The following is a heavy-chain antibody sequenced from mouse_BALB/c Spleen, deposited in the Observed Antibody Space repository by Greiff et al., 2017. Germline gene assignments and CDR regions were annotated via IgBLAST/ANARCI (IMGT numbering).Heavy chain of an antibody. V-gene: IGHV5-17*02. CDR2: ISSGSSTI. CDR3: ARFSGNYVGWYFDV. Sequence: EVQVVESGGGLVQPGGSRKLSCAASGFTFSSFGMHWVRQAPEKGLEWVAYISSGSSTIYYADTVKGRFTISRDNPKNTLFLQMTSLRSEDTAMYYCARFSGNYVGWYFDVWGAGTTVTVSS. CDR1: GFTFSSFG. D-gene: IGHD2-1*01. J-gene: IGHJ1*01.